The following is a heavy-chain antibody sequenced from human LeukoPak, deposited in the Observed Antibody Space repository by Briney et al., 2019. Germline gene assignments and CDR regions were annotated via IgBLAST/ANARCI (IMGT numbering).Heavy chain of an antibody. CDR2: IYSSGST. V-gene: IGHV4-4*07. CDR3: ARVLSGGGYYYNYMDV. D-gene: IGHD2-15*01. J-gene: IGHJ6*03. CDR1: GGSISSYY. Sequence: SETLSLTCTVSGGSISSYYWIWIRQPAGKGLEWIGRIYSSGSTGYNPSLKSRVTMSIDTSKNQFSLKLSSVTAADTAVYYCARVLSGGGYYYNYMDVWGKGTTVTVSS.